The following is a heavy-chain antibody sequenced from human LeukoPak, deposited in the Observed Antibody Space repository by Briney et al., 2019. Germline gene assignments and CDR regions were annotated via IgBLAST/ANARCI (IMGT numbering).Heavy chain of an antibody. Sequence: SQTLSLTCAISGDSISRNTITWNWIRQSPSRGLEWLGRTYYKSEWYNDYAVSVKSRIIINPDTSKNQFSLQLSSVTPEDTAVYYCARDPYSSGWYKDAFDIWGQGTMVTVSS. D-gene: IGHD6-19*01. CDR2: TYYKSEWYN. CDR1: GDSISRNTIT. V-gene: IGHV6-1*01. CDR3: ARDPYSSGWYKDAFDI. J-gene: IGHJ3*02.